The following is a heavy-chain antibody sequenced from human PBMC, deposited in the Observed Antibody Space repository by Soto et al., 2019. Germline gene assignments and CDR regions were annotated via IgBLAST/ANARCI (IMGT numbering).Heavy chain of an antibody. CDR1: GGSISSGGYY. Sequence: QVQLQESGPGLVKPSQTLSLTCTVSGGSISSGGYYWSWIRQHPGKGLEWIGYIYYSGSTYYNPSLKSRVTISVDTSKNQYSLKLSSVTAADTAVYYCARGLYGSGADNWFDPWGQGTLVTVSS. CDR2: IYYSGST. D-gene: IGHD3-10*01. V-gene: IGHV4-31*03. J-gene: IGHJ5*02. CDR3: ARGLYGSGADNWFDP.